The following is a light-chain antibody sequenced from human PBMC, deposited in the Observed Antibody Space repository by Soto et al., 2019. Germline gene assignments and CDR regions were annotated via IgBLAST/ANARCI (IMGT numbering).Light chain of an antibody. J-gene: IGLJ1*01. CDR2: EVS. CDR1: SSDVGGYDY. Sequence: QSALTQPASVSGSPGQSITISCTGTSSDVGGYDYVSWYQLHPGKAPKLMVFEVSNRPSGVSYRFSGSKSGNTASLTISGLQAEVEADYFCSSYSIRTAYLFGTGTKVTVL. V-gene: IGLV2-14*01. CDR3: SSYSIRTAYL.